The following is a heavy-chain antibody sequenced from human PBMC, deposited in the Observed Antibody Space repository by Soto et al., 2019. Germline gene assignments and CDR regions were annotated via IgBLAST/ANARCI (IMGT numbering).Heavy chain of an antibody. CDR1: GYTFTSYY. Sequence: ASVKVSCKASGYTFTSYYMHWVRQAPGQGLEWMGIINPSGGSTSYAQKLQGRVTMTTDTSTSTAYMELRSLRSDDTAVYYCGRDVDNWNYYSTSELPYYYYGMDVWGQGTTVTVSS. D-gene: IGHD1-7*01. CDR2: INPSGGST. J-gene: IGHJ6*02. V-gene: IGHV1-46*01. CDR3: GRDVDNWNYYSTSELPYYYYGMDV.